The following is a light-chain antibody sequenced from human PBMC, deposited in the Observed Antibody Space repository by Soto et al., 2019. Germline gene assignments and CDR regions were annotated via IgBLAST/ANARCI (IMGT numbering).Light chain of an antibody. V-gene: IGLV2-14*01. Sequence: QSALTQPPSASGSPGQAVTISCTGTSRDIGGYDFVSWYQVRPGEAPQLIIYEVSNRPSGISNRFSGSKSGNAASLTISGLQAEDEADYYCSSYTTSSTYVFGTGTKVTVL. CDR2: EVS. CDR1: SRDIGGYDF. J-gene: IGLJ1*01. CDR3: SSYTTSSTYV.